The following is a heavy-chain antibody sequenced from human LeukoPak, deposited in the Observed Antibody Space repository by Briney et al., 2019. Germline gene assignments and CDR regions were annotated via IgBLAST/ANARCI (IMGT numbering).Heavy chain of an antibody. CDR3: ARGPDSGTYPWFDP. CDR2: ISYSGST. Sequence: PSETLSLTCTVSGGSISSSSHYWGWIRQPPGKGLEWIGSISYSGSTYYNPSLKSRVTKSVDTSKNQFSLKLTSVTAADPAVYYCARGPDSGTYPWFDPWGQGTLVTVSS. D-gene: IGHD1-26*01. V-gene: IGHV4-39*07. CDR1: GGSISSSSHY. J-gene: IGHJ5*02.